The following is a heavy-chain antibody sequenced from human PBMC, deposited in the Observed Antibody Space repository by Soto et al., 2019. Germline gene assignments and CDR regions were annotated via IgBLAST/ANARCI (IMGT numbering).Heavy chain of an antibody. CDR3: AAGQNTYGLDQ. V-gene: IGHV3-15*01. D-gene: IGHD5-18*01. CDR1: GFTFSNAW. CDR2: IKSITDGGTT. Sequence: EVQLVESGGGLAKPGGSLRLSCAASGFTFSNAWMSWVRQAPGKGLEGVGRIKSITDGGTTDYAAPVKGRFTISRDDSKNTLFLQMNSLKTEDSAVYYCAAGQNTYGLDQWGQGTLVTVSS. J-gene: IGHJ4*02.